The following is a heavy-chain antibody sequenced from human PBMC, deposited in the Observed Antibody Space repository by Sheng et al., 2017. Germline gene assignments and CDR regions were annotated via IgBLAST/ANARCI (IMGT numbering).Heavy chain of an antibody. V-gene: IGHV4-59*01. J-gene: IGHJ5*02. CDR1: GGSISSYY. Sequence: QVQLQESGPGLVKPSETLSLTCTVSGGSISSYYWSWIRQPPGKGLEWIGYIYYSGSTNYNPSLKSRVTISVDTSKNQFSLKLSSVTAADTAVYYCASLNYYGSGSYWDNWFDPWGQGTLVTVSS. CDR3: ASLNYYGSGSYWDNWFDP. CDR2: IYYSGST. D-gene: IGHD3-10*01.